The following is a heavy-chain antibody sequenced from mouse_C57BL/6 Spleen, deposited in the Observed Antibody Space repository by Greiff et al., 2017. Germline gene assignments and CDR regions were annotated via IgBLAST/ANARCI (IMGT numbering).Heavy chain of an antibody. D-gene: IGHD2-4*01. Sequence: VQLQQSGPELVKPGASVKMSCKASGYTFTDYNMHWVKQSHGKSLEWIGYINPNNGGTSYNQKFKGKATLTVNKSSSTAYMELRSLTSEDSAVYYCARRYDYDEGFAYWGQGTLVTVSA. CDR2: INPNNGGT. J-gene: IGHJ3*01. CDR1: GYTFTDYN. V-gene: IGHV1-22*01. CDR3: ARRYDYDEGFAY.